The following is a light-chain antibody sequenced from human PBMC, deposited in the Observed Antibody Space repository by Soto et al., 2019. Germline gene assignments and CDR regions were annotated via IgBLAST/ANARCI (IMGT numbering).Light chain of an antibody. Sequence: DIQMTQSPASLSSSVGYRVTVTCLASQSISSYLNWYQQKPGKAPKLLIYAASSLQSGVPSRFSGSGSGTDFTLTISSLQPADFATYYCQQSYSTPRTFGQGTKVDIK. CDR1: QSISSY. J-gene: IGKJ1*01. V-gene: IGKV1-39*01. CDR3: QQSYSTPRT. CDR2: AAS.